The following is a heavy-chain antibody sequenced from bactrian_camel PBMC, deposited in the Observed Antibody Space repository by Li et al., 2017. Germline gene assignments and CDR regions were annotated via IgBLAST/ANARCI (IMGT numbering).Heavy chain of an antibody. CDR1: GFAFSNYY. V-gene: IGHV3-2*01. CDR2: IYKDGSRT. CDR3: AADDSLWMVIGISPLVS. J-gene: IGHJ6*01. Sequence: HVQLVESGGGLVQPGGSLTLACATSGFAFSNYYMSWVRQLPGGDLEWVASIYKDGSRTYYPDAVKGRFTISRDNAKNTLYLQMNSLKPADTAVYYCAADDSLWMVIGISPLVSGAKGPRSPSP. D-gene: IGHD1*01.